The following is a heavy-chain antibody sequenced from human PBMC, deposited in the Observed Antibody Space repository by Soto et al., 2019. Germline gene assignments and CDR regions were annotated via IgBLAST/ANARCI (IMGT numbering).Heavy chain of an antibody. CDR1: GYNFLYWA. Sequence: QVQLVQSGAEVKKPGASVRIPCKASGYNFLYWAIHCVRQAPGQRLEWMGGIKAGNGTTKYSEKFEGRVIITRDTSASTTYMELSSLRSEDTAVYYCARGVGDAPDYYLDSWGQGTLVTVSS. CDR3: ARGVGDAPDYYLDS. CDR2: IKAGNGTT. V-gene: IGHV1-3*01. J-gene: IGHJ4*02. D-gene: IGHD1-26*01.